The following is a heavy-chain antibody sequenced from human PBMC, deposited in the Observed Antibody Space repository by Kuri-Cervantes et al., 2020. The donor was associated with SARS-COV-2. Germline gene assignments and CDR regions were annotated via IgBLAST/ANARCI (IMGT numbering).Heavy chain of an antibody. CDR1: GYTFTSYG. Sequence: ASVKVSCKASGYTFTSYGTSWVRQAPGQGLEWMGWISAYNGNTNYAQKLQGRVTMTTDTSTSTAYMELRSLRSDDTAVYYCARDYIVVVPAANSNFDYWGQGTLVTVSS. J-gene: IGHJ4*02. D-gene: IGHD2-2*01. CDR2: ISAYNGNT. CDR3: ARDYIVVVPAANSNFDY. V-gene: IGHV1-18*01.